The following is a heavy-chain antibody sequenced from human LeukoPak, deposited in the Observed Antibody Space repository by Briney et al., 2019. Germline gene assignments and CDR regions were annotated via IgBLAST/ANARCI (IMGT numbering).Heavy chain of an antibody. CDR2: ISSSSSYI. J-gene: IGHJ5*02. CDR1: GFTVSSNE. V-gene: IGHV3-21*01. Sequence: GGSLRLSCAASGFTVSSNEMSWVRQAPGKGLEWVSSISSSSSYIYYADSVKGRFTISRDNAKNSLYLQMNSLRAEDTAVYYCASSDGATKVGYNWFDPWGQGTLVTVSS. CDR3: ASSDGATKVGYNWFDP. D-gene: IGHD5-12*01.